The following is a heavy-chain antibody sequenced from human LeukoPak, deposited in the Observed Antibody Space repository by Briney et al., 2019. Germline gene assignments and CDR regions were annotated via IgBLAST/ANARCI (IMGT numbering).Heavy chain of an antibody. CDR2: INPNRGGT. D-gene: IGHD1-26*01. J-gene: IGHJ4*02. V-gene: IGHV1-2*02. CDR3: ARAISGSYYDY. CDR1: GYIFTDYY. Sequence: ASVKVSCKASGYIFTDYYMHWVRQAPGQGLEWMGWINPNRGGTNYAQKFQGRVTMTRDTSISTAYMELSRLRSDDAAVYYCARAISGSYYDYWGQGTLVAVSS.